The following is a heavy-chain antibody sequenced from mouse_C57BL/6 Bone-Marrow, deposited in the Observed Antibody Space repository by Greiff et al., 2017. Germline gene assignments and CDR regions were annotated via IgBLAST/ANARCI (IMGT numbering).Heavy chain of an antibody. CDR2: IDPENGDT. J-gene: IGHJ2*01. CDR1: GFNIKDDY. V-gene: IGHV14-4*01. Sequence: EVKLQQSGAELVRPGASVKLSCTASGFNIKDDYMHWVKQRPEQGLEWIGWIDPENGDTESASKFQGKATITADTAANTAYLQLSSLTSEDTAVYYCTTKLQDYWGQGTTLTVSS. D-gene: IGHD1-1*01. CDR3: TTKLQDY.